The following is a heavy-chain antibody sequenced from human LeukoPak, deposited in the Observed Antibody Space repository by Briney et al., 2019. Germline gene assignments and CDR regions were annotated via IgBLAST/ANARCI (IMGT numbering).Heavy chain of an antibody. Sequence: GGSLRLSCAASGFTFSSYWVSWVRQAPGKGLEWVANIKQDGSEKYYVDSVKGRFTISRDNAKNSLYLQMNSLRAEDTAVYYCARDLPYGDYSYAFDIWGQGTMVTVSS. V-gene: IGHV3-7*01. D-gene: IGHD4-17*01. CDR2: IKQDGSEK. CDR3: ARDLPYGDYSYAFDI. CDR1: GFTFSSYW. J-gene: IGHJ3*02.